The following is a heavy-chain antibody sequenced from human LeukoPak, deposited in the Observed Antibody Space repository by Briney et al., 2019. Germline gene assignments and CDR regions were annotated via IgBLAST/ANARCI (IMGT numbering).Heavy chain of an antibody. D-gene: IGHD3-9*01. CDR3: ARDLKSYDILTGYLSWFDP. Sequence: SETLSLTCAVSGGSISSSNWWSWVRQPPGKGLEWIGEIYHSGSTNYNPSLKSRVTISVDKSKNQFSLKLSSVTAADTAVYYCARDLKSYDILTGYLSWFDPWGQGTLVTVSS. V-gene: IGHV4-4*02. J-gene: IGHJ5*02. CDR1: GGSISSSNW. CDR2: IYHSGST.